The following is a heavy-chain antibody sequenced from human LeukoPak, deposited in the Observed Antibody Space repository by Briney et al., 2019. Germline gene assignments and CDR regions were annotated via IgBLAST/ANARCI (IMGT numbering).Heavy chain of an antibody. CDR3: ASADYYDSRAYFDY. V-gene: IGHV3-23*01. J-gene: IGHJ4*02. CDR1: GFTFTNYA. Sequence: GGSLRLSCVASGFTFTNYAMSWLRQAPGKGLEWVSAIRGSGDDTYYADSVKGRFTISRDNSKNTVYLQMNSLRADDTAVYYCASADYYDSRAYFDYWGQGTLVTVSS. D-gene: IGHD3-22*01. CDR2: IRGSGDDT.